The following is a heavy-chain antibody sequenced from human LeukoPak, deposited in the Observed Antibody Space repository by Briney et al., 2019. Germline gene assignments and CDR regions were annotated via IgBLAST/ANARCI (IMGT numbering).Heavy chain of an antibody. Sequence: GGSLRLSCAASGFTFSSYAMSWVRQAPGKGLEWVSLISSSGGTTYYADFVKGRFTISRDNSKNTLYLQMNSLRAEDTAVYYCAEDRLQTYFDYWGQGTLVTVSS. J-gene: IGHJ4*02. CDR3: AEDRLQTYFDY. CDR2: ISSSGGTT. CDR1: GFTFSSYA. V-gene: IGHV3-23*01. D-gene: IGHD4-4*01.